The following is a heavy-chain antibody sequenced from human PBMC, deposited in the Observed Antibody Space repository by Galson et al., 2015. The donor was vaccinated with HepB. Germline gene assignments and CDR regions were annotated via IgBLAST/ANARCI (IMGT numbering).Heavy chain of an antibody. CDR1: GGPFSSYA. Sequence: KVSCKASGGPFSSYAITWVRQAPGQGLEWVGRIIPTLNITNYTQKFQGRATITADTSTGTAYMDMSSLRSEDTAVYYCATATGGYAVDSWGQGTLVTVSS. J-gene: IGHJ4*02. CDR3: ATATGGYAVDS. CDR2: IIPTLNIT. V-gene: IGHV1-69*04. D-gene: IGHD2-2*01.